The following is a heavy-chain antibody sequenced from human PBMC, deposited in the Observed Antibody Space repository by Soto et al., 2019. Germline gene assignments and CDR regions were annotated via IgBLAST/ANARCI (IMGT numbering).Heavy chain of an antibody. CDR3: AGRANTSSWSDGFYI. Sequence: QVQLVESGGGVVQPGRSLRLSCAASGFTFSTYALHWVRQAPGKGLEWVAVISYDGGSKTYADSVKGRFTISRDNSKNTLYLQMNSLRDEDAAVYYCAGRANTSSWSDGFYIWGQGTLGTVSS. D-gene: IGHD6-13*01. V-gene: IGHV3-30-3*01. CDR1: GFTFSTYA. CDR2: ISYDGGSK. J-gene: IGHJ3*02.